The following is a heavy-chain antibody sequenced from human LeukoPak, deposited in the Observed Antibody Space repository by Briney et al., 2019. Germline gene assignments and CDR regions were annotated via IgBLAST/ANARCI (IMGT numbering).Heavy chain of an antibody. V-gene: IGHV3-23*01. CDR3: AKNSYYYDSRNPDAFDI. Sequence: GGSLRLSCAASGFTFSSYAMSWVRQAPGKGLEWVSAISGSGGSTYYADSVKGRFTISRDNSKNTLYLQMNSLRAEDTAVYYCAKNSYYYDSRNPDAFDIWGQGTMVTVSS. CDR1: GFTFSSYA. J-gene: IGHJ3*02. D-gene: IGHD3-22*01. CDR2: ISGSGGST.